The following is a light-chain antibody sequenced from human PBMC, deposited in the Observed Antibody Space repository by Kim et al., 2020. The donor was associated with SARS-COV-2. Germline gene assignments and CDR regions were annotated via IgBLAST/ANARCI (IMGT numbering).Light chain of an antibody. Sequence: GQSVTTSCTGSSSNIGAGYYVHWYQQLPGTAPKLLIYTNNIRPSGVPDRFSCSKSDTSASLAITGLQAEDEADYYCQSYDDSLIGVFGGGTQLTVL. CDR1: SSNIGAGYY. CDR2: TNN. J-gene: IGLJ3*02. V-gene: IGLV1-40*01. CDR3: QSYDDSLIGV.